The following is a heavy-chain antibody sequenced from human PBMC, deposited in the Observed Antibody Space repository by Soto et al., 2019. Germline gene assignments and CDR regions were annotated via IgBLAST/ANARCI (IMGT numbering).Heavy chain of an antibody. D-gene: IGHD2-15*01. J-gene: IGHJ4*02. V-gene: IGHV4-30-2*01. CDR3: ARGYCSGGSCLFDY. CDR1: GGSISSGGYS. Sequence: QLQLQESGSGLVKPSQTLSLTCAVSGGSISSGGYSWSWIRQPPGKGLEWSGYIYHSGSTYFNPSLKSRVHISVDRSKNQFSLKLGSVTAADTALYYCARGYCSGGSCLFDYWGQGTLVTVSS. CDR2: IYHSGST.